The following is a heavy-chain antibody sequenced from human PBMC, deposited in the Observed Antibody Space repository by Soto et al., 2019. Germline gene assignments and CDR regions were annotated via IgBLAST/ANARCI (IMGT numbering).Heavy chain of an antibody. CDR3: ARLITMIVAFDY. V-gene: IGHV1-18*01. Sequence: SAKVSCKASGHTFTSYGISWVRQAPGQGLEWMGWISAYNGNTNYAQKLQGRVTMTTDTSTSTAYMELRSLRSDDTAVYYCARLITMIVAFDYWGQGTLVTVSS. CDR2: ISAYNGNT. D-gene: IGHD3-22*01. CDR1: GHTFTSYG. J-gene: IGHJ4*02.